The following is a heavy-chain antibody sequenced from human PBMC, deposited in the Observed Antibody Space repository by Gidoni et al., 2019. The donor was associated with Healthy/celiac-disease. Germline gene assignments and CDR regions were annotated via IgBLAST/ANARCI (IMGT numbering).Heavy chain of an antibody. J-gene: IGHJ4*02. CDR1: GITCSSYA. V-gene: IGHV3-23*01. CDR3: AKLSSSWYHYFDY. D-gene: IGHD6-13*01. Sequence: EVQLLESGGGLVQPGGSLRLSWAASGITCSSYAMSWVRQAPGKGLECVSAISGSGGSTYYADSVKGRFTISRDNSKNTLYLQMNSLRAEDTAVYYCAKLSSSWYHYFDYWGQGTLVTVSS. CDR2: ISGSGGST.